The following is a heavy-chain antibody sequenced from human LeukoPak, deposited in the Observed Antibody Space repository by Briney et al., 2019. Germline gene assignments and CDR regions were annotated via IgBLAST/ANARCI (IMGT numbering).Heavy chain of an antibody. V-gene: IGHV3-30*18. CDR3: AKDHDPYNTGTYSPFDY. J-gene: IGHJ4*02. CDR2: ISYDGSNE. Sequence: GRSLRLSCAASGFTFSSYGMHWVRQAPGKGLEWVAVISYDGSNEYYADSVKGRFTISRDISKNTLYLQMNSLRAEDTAVYYCAKDHDPYNTGTYSPFDYWGQGTLVTVSS. CDR1: GFTFSSYG. D-gene: IGHD1-26*01.